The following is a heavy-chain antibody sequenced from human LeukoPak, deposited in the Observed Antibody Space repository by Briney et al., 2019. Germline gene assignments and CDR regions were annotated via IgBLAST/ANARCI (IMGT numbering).Heavy chain of an antibody. J-gene: IGHJ6*03. V-gene: IGHV3-21*01. CDR3: ARVGSTSPFYYYYYMDV. Sequence: PGGSLRLSCAASGFTFSNYGMHWVRQAPGKGLEWLSYINTSSSYIYYADSVKGRFTVSRDNAMNSLFLQMNSLRAEDTAVYYCARVGSTSPFYYYYYMDVWGKGTTVTVSS. CDR2: INTSSSYI. CDR1: GFTFSNYG. D-gene: IGHD2-2*01.